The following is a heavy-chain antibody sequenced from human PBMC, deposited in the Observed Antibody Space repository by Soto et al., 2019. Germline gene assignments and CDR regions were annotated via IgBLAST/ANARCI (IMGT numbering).Heavy chain of an antibody. CDR3: AVRYCLIDVCPIPGVFHTDV. Sequence: QVQLVQSGTEVKKPGASVKVSCNASGYIFTRFGINWMRQAPGQGLEWMGWISPYNGNTNYAQKFQDRVTMTTDTSTSTAYMELRSLRSDDTAVYYCAVRYCLIDVCPIPGVFHTDVWGKGTTVVVSS. V-gene: IGHV1-18*01. J-gene: IGHJ6*03. D-gene: IGHD2-8*01. CDR2: ISPYNGNT. CDR1: GYIFTRFG.